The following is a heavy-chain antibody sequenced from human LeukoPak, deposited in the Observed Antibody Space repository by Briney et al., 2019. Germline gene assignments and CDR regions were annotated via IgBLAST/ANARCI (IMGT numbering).Heavy chain of an antibody. CDR3: AREGAPDYGGNLDY. V-gene: IGHV3-7*01. D-gene: IGHD4-23*01. Sequence: GGSLRLSCAASGFTFSSYWMSWVRQAPGKGLEWVANIKQDGSEKYYVDSVKGRFTISRDNAKNSLYLQMNSLRAEDTAVYYCAREGAPDYGGNLDYWGQGTLVTVSS. CDR1: GFTFSSYW. CDR2: IKQDGSEK. J-gene: IGHJ4*02.